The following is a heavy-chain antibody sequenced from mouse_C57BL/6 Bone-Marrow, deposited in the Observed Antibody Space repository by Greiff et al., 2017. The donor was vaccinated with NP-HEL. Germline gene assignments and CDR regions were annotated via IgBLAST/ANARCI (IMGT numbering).Heavy chain of an antibody. CDR3: TCYGSVFAY. CDR2: IDPDNGDS. Sequence: EVQLQQSGAELVRPWASVKLSCTASGFNIKDDYMHWVQQRPEQGLEWIGWIDPDNGDSEYSSHFQGKATITADTSSNTAYLQLSGLTSEDTAVYYCTCYGSVFAYWGRGTRVTVSA. V-gene: IGHV14-4*01. D-gene: IGHD2-2*01. CDR1: GFNIKDDY. J-gene: IGHJ3*01.